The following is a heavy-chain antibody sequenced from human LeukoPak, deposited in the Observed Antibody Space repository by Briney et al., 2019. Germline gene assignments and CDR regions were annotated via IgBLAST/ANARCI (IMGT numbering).Heavy chain of an antibody. J-gene: IGHJ4*02. CDR1: GFTFSSYS. D-gene: IGHD2-15*01. Sequence: GGPLRLSCAASGFTFSSYSMYWVRQAPGKGLEWVSFVSSGSNYIYYTDSVKGRFTISRDNAKSSLYLQMNSLRVEDTAIYYCARVGCSGGTCYDYWGQGTLVTVSS. V-gene: IGHV3-21*01. CDR3: ARVGCSGGTCYDY. CDR2: VSSGSNYI.